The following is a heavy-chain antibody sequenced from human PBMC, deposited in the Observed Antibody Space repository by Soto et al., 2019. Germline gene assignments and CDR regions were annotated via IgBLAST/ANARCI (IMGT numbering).Heavy chain of an antibody. CDR2: INSDSAYI. Sequence: GSLRLSCAASGFTFSSYTMNWVRQAPGKGLEWVSSINSDSAYIYYADSVKGRFTISRDNAKNSLYLQMNSLRAEDTAVYYCANLNRRDYWGQGTLVTVSS. CDR3: ANLNRRDY. J-gene: IGHJ4*02. D-gene: IGHD3-16*02. V-gene: IGHV3-21*01. CDR1: GFTFSSYT.